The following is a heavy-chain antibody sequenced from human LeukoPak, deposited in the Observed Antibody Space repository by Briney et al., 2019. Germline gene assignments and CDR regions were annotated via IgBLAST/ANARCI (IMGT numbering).Heavy chain of an antibody. CDR3: AREWYYYGSGTDY. D-gene: IGHD3-10*01. J-gene: IGHJ4*02. Sequence: AGGSLRLSCAASGFTFSNYDMSWVRQAPGKGLEWVSAISGSGGSTYYADSVKGRFTISRDNSKNTLYLQMNSLRAEDTAVYYCAREWYYYGSGTDYWGQGTLVTVSS. CDR1: GFTFSNYD. CDR2: ISGSGGST. V-gene: IGHV3-23*01.